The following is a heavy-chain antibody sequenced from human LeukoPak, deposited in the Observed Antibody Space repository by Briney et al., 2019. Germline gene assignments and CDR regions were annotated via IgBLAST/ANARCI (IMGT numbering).Heavy chain of an antibody. D-gene: IGHD3-22*01. J-gene: IGHJ5*02. V-gene: IGHV4-34*01. Sequence: PSETLSLTCAVYGGSFSDYYWSWIRQPPGKGLEWIGEINHSGNAKYNPSLKSRVTISVDSSKSQFSLKLSSVTAADTAVYYCARARYALTMTDNWFDPWGQGTLVTVSS. CDR3: ARARYALTMTDNWFDP. CDR1: GGSFSDYY. CDR2: INHSGNA.